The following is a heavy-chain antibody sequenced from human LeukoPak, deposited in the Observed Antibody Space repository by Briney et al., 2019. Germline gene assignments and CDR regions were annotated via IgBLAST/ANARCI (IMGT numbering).Heavy chain of an antibody. D-gene: IGHD2-2*01. Sequence: GESLKISCKVSGYSFTTYWIGWVRQMPGKGLEWMGIIYPGDSDTKYSPSFQGQVTISADKPISTAYLQWSSLKASDTACNCVRWGGGYCRSTSCYGFGPWGQGTLVTVSS. V-gene: IGHV5-51*04. CDR1: GYSFTTYW. J-gene: IGHJ5*02. CDR2: IYPGDSDT. CDR3: VRWGGGYCRSTSCYGFGP.